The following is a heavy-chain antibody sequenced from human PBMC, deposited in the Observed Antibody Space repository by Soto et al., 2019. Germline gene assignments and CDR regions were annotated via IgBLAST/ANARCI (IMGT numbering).Heavy chain of an antibody. Sequence: QVHLVQSGAEVKKPGASVKVSCKGSGYGFTTYGITWVRQAPGQGLEWMAWISAHKGNTNYAQKLQGRVTVTRDTSTSTAYMELRSLRSDDTAVYYCARGGYGDYWGQGALVTVSS. CDR2: ISAHKGNT. V-gene: IGHV1-18*01. J-gene: IGHJ4*02. CDR1: GYGFTTYG. D-gene: IGHD1-1*01. CDR3: ARGGYGDY.